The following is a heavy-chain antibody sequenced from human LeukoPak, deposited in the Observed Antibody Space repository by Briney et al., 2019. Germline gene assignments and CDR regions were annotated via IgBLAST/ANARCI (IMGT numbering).Heavy chain of an antibody. V-gene: IGHV1-8*01. D-gene: IGHD2-15*01. Sequence: ASVKVSCKASGYTFTIYDFNWVRQATGQGLEWMGWMNPNSGNTGYAQKFQGRVTMTRNTSISTAYMELSSLRSEDTAVYYCARGGIGRAYCSGGSCYDNSFGNWGQGTLVTVSS. CDR1: GYTFTIYD. CDR2: MNPNSGNT. J-gene: IGHJ4*02. CDR3: ARGGIGRAYCSGGSCYDNSFGN.